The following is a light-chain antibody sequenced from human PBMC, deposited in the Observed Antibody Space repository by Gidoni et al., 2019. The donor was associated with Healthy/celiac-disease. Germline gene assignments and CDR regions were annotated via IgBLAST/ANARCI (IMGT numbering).Light chain of an antibody. CDR3: QQYNPWPYT. CDR2: GAS. V-gene: IGKV3-15*01. J-gene: IGKJ2*01. CDR1: QSVSSN. Sequence: EIVMTQSPATLSVSPGARATLSCRARQSVSSNLAWYQQKPGQAPRLLLYGASTRAPGLPARFSGSGSGPAFTLTISSLQSEDFAVYFCQQYNPWPYTFGQGTKLELK.